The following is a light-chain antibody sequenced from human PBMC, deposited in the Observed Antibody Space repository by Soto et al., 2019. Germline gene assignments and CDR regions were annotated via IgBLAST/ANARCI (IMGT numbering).Light chain of an antibody. Sequence: ANLYLSEKNSATHSCRASQSLNSKLAWYQQKPGQAPRLLIYGVSTRATGIPARFSGSGSGTEFTLTISCLQSEDFAVYCCQQADCLIKRLGQGTKVEIK. CDR2: GVS. V-gene: IGKV3-15*01. CDR1: QSLNSK. J-gene: IGKJ1*01. CDR3: QQADCLIKR.